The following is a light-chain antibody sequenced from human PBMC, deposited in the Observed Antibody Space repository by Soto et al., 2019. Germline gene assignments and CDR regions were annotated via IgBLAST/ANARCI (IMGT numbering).Light chain of an antibody. CDR2: AAS. J-gene: IGKJ1*01. Sequence: EIVLTQSPATLSLSPGERATLSCRATQSVYTYLAWYQQKPGQAPRLLIYAASKRATGIPARFSGSGSGTDFTLTISSLEPEEFAVYYCQQRTNWPPTWTFGQGTKVDIK. CDR1: QSVYTY. CDR3: QQRTNWPPTWT. V-gene: IGKV3-11*01.